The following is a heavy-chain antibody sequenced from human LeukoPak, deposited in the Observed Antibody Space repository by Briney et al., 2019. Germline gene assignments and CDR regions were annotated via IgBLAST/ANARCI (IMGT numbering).Heavy chain of an antibody. V-gene: IGHV1-2*02. Sequence: EASVKVSCKTSGYTFTDYYMQWVRQAPGQGLEWMGWINPNSGGTIYAQKFQGRVTITRDTSISTAYMELRSLRSDDTAVYYCARTNHPPLPLCSSTSCYQAMAYQPFDYWGQGTLVTVSS. CDR2: INPNSGGT. CDR1: GYTFTDYY. CDR3: ARTNHPPLPLCSSTSCYQAMAYQPFDY. J-gene: IGHJ4*02. D-gene: IGHD2-2*01.